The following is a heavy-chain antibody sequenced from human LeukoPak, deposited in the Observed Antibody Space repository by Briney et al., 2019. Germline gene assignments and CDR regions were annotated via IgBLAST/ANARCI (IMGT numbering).Heavy chain of an antibody. Sequence: GGSLRLSCAASGFTFSSYSMNWVRQAPGKGLEWVSYISSSSSTIYYADSVKGRFTISRDNAKNSLYLQMNRLRDEDTAVYYCARDHDSSGYPVDYWGQGTLVTVSS. D-gene: IGHD3-22*01. CDR2: ISSSSSTI. V-gene: IGHV3-48*02. CDR3: ARDHDSSGYPVDY. CDR1: GFTFSSYS. J-gene: IGHJ4*02.